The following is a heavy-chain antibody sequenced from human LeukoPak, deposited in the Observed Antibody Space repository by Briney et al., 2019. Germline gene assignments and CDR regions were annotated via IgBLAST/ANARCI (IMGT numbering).Heavy chain of an antibody. CDR2: INPSGGST. CDR1: GYTFTSYY. J-gene: IGHJ5*02. D-gene: IGHD3-3*01. V-gene: IGHV1-46*01. Sequence: ASVKVSCKASGYTFTSYYMHWVRQAPGQGLEWMGIINPSGGSTSYAQKFQGRVTMTRDTSTSTVYMELSSLRSEDTAVYFCARGAPVRFDFSSGLMALFDPWGQGTLVPVSS. CDR3: ARGAPVRFDFSSGLMALFDP.